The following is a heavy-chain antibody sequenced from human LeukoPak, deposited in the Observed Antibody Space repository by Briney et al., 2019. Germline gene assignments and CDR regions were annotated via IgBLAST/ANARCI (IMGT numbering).Heavy chain of an antibody. CDR2: INPNSGGT. Sequence: GASVKVSCKASGYTFTGYYMHWVRQAPGQGLEWMGWINPNSGGTNYAQKFQGRVTMTRDTSISTAYMELSRLRSDDTAVYYCARDRLLLWFGESDWFDPWGQGTLVTVSS. CDR3: ARDRLLLWFGESDWFDP. CDR1: GYTFTGYY. J-gene: IGHJ5*02. D-gene: IGHD3-10*01. V-gene: IGHV1-2*02.